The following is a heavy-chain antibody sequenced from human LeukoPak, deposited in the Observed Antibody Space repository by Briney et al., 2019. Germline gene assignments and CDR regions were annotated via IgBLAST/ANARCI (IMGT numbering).Heavy chain of an antibody. D-gene: IGHD3-22*01. J-gene: IGHJ3*02. CDR1: GFTFSSYG. Sequence: PGGSLRLSCAASGFTFSSYGMHWVRQAPGKGLEWVAFIRYDGNNKYYADSVKGRFTISRDNSKNTLYLQMNSLRAEDTAVYYCAKDSPPVGYYDSSGYPGAFDIWGQGTMVTVSS. CDR3: AKDSPPVGYYDSSGYPGAFDI. V-gene: IGHV3-30*02. CDR2: IRYDGNNK.